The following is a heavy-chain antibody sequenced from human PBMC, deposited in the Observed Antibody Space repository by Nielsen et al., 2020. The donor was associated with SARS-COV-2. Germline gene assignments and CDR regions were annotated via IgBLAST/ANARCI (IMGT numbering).Heavy chain of an antibody. Sequence: SKTLSLTCAVYGGSFSGYYWSWIRQPPGKGLEWIGEINHSGSTNYNPSLKSRVTISVDTSKNQFSLKLSSVTAADTAVYYCARGKLSITMVRGVISHHWFDPWGQGTLVTVSS. D-gene: IGHD3-10*01. CDR3: ARGKLSITMVRGVISHHWFDP. J-gene: IGHJ5*02. CDR2: INHSGST. CDR1: GGSFSGYY. V-gene: IGHV4-34*01.